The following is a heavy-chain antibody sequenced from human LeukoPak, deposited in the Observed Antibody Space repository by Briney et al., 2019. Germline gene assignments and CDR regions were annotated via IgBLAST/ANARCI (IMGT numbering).Heavy chain of an antibody. CDR3: ARESVGATYFDY. J-gene: IGHJ4*02. Sequence: GASVKVSCKASGYTFTGYFIHWVRQAPGQGLEWMGWINPNSGGTNYAQKFQGRVTMTRDTSISTAYMELSRLRSDDTAVYYCARESVGATYFDYWGQGTLVTVSS. V-gene: IGHV1-2*02. CDR1: GYTFTGYF. CDR2: INPNSGGT. D-gene: IGHD1-26*01.